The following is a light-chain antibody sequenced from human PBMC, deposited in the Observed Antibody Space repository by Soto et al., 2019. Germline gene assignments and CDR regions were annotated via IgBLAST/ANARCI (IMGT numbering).Light chain of an antibody. CDR2: DVT. V-gene: IGLV2-11*01. CDR3: CSYAGTYTWI. Sequence: QSVLTQPRSVSGSPGQSVTISCTGASNNVGGYNYVSWYQHHPGKVPQLIIYDVTKRPSGVPDRFSGSKSGNTASLTISGLQVEDEADYYCCSYAGTYTWIFGEGTKLTVL. J-gene: IGLJ2*01. CDR1: SNNVGGYNY.